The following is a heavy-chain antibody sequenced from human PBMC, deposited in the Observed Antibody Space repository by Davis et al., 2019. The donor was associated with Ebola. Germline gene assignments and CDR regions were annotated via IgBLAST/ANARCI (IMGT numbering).Heavy chain of an antibody. CDR1: GGSISSYY. CDR3: ARQHTSHYLGADYYYGLDV. Sequence: SEILTPTVTVPGGSISSYYWSWIRQPPGKGLEWIGEIYHSGTSNYNSSLKNRVTISVDTSKNQFSLKLTSVTAADTAVYYCARQHTSHYLGADYYYGLDVWGHGTTVTVSS. D-gene: IGHD3-16*01. CDR2: IYHSGTS. V-gene: IGHV4-34*01. J-gene: IGHJ6*02.